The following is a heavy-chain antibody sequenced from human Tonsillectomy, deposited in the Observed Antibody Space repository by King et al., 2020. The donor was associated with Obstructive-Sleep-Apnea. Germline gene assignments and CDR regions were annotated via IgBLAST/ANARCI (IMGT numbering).Heavy chain of an antibody. V-gene: IGHV1-3*01. CDR2: INAGNGNT. CDR3: AITSPGGFDY. J-gene: IGHJ4*02. Sequence: VQLVQSGAEVKKPGASVKVSCKASGYTFTSYLMHWVRQAPGQRLEWMGWINAGNGNTKYSQKFQDRLTITRDTSASTAYMELSSLRSEDTAVFYCAITSPGGFDYWGQGTLVTVSS. D-gene: IGHD3-10*01. CDR1: GYTFTSYL.